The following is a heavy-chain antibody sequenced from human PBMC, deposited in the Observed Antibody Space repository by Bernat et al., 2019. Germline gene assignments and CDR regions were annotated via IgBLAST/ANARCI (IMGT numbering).Heavy chain of an antibody. CDR3: ARGGVITSTLGVDY. J-gene: IGHJ4*02. Sequence: QVQLQESGPGLVKPSATLSLTCTVSGGSISSYYWSWIRQPPGKGLEWIGYIYYSGSTNYNPSLKSRVTISVDTSKNQFSLKLSSVTAADPAVYYCARGGVITSTLGVDYWGQGTLVNVSS. CDR2: IYYSGST. CDR1: GGSISSYY. V-gene: IGHV4-59*01. D-gene: IGHD3-22*01.